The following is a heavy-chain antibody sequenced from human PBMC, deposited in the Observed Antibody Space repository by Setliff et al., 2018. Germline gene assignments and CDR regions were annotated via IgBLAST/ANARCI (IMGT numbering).Heavy chain of an antibody. Sequence: ASVKVSCKASGDSFTPYGISWVRQAPGQGLEWMGWISADNYKTNHLERFTGENTKTKYAQKFQGRVTMTTDTSTRTAYMELRSLRPDDTAAYYCARSDGGSSGLDYWGQGTLVTVSS. CDR1: GDSFTPYG. D-gene: IGHD2-15*01. CDR3: ARSDGGSSGLDY. V-gene: IGHV1-18*01. CDR2: ISADNYKT. J-gene: IGHJ4*02.